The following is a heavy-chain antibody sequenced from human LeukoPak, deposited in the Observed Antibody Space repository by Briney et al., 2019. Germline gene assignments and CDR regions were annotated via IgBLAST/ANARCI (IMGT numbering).Heavy chain of an antibody. D-gene: IGHD1-26*01. CDR2: IYHSGST. J-gene: IGHJ4*02. V-gene: IGHV4-38-2*01. CDR1: AYSISSGYY. CDR3: ARTYSGSYYPFDY. Sequence: SETLSLTCAVSAYSISSGYYWGWTRQPPGKGLEWIASIYHSGSTYYNPSLKSRVTISVDTSKNQFSLKLTSVTAADTAVYYCARTYSGSYYPFDYWGQGTLVTVSS.